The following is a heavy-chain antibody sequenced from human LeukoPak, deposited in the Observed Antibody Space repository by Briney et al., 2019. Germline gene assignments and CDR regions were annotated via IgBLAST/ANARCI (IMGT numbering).Heavy chain of an antibody. CDR2: MYYSGST. Sequence: SETLSLTCTVSGGSISSYQWSWIRQPPGKGLEWIGYMYYSGSTKYNPSLKSRVTISGDTSKNQFSLKLISVTAADAAVYYYAGHDYYGSGSYRWSQGTLVTVSS. V-gene: IGHV4-59*08. D-gene: IGHD3-10*01. CDR1: GGSISSYQ. CDR3: AGHDYYGSGSYR. J-gene: IGHJ5*02.